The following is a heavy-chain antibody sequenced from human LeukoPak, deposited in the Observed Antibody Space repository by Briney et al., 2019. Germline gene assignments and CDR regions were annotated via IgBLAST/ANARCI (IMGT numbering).Heavy chain of an antibody. Sequence: SETLSLTCTVSGGSISSYYWSWIRQPPGKGLEWIGYIYYSGSTNYNPSLKSRVTISVDTSKNQFSLKLSSVTAADTAVYYCARRADYRTFDYWGQGTLVTVSS. CDR1: GGSISSYY. J-gene: IGHJ4*02. CDR2: IYYSGST. CDR3: ARRADYRTFDY. V-gene: IGHV4-59*01. D-gene: IGHD4-11*01.